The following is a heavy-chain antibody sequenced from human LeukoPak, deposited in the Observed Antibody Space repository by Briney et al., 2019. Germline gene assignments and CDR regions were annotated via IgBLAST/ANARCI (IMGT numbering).Heavy chain of an antibody. D-gene: IGHD2-2*01. CDR2: ISSSGSTI. Sequence: GGSLRLSCAASGFTFSSYEMNWVRQAPGKGLEWVSYISSSGSTIYYADSVKGRFTISRDNAKNSLYLQMSSLRAEDTAVYYCARWAAAIGIDWFDPWGQGTLVTVSS. CDR1: GFTFSSYE. V-gene: IGHV3-48*03. CDR3: ARWAAAIGIDWFDP. J-gene: IGHJ5*02.